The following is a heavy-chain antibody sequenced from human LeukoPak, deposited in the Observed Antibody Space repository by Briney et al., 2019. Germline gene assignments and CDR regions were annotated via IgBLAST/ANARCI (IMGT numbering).Heavy chain of an antibody. CDR2: INHSGST. J-gene: IGHJ5*02. CDR1: GGSFSGYY. CDR3: ARPATVGATSWFDP. Sequence: SETLSLTCAVYGGSFSGYYWSWIRQPPGKGLEWIGEINHSGSTNYNPSLKSRVTISVDTSKNQFSLKLSSVTAADTAVYYCARPATVGATSWFDPWGQGTLVTVSS. V-gene: IGHV4-34*01. D-gene: IGHD1-26*01.